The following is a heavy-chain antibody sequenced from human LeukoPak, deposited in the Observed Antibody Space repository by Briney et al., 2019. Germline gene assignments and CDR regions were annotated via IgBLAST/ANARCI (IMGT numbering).Heavy chain of an antibody. CDR1: GGSISSSSYY. J-gene: IGHJ5*02. CDR3: ARDLYPPRRIAAESGPGWFDP. CDR2: IYTSGST. Sequence: SETLSLTCTVSGGSISSSSYYWGWIRQPPGKGLEWIGRIYTSGSTNYNPSLKSRVTMSVDTSKNQFSLKLSSVTAADTAVYYCARDLYPPRRIAAESGPGWFDPWGQGTLVTVSS. D-gene: IGHD6-13*01. V-gene: IGHV4-39*07.